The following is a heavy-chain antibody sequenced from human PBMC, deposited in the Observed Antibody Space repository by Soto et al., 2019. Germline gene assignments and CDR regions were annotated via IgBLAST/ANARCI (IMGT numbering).Heavy chain of an antibody. CDR1: GFTFSSYV. CDR2: ISSNGGST. J-gene: IGHJ4*02. Sequence: EVQLVESGGGLVQPGGSLRLSCAASGFTFSSYVMHWVRQAPGKGLEYVSAISSNGGSTYYANSVKGRFTISRDNSKNTLYLQMGSLRAEDMAVYYCARDSSRDEWGDILTGWYYFDYWGQGTLVTVSS. D-gene: IGHD3-9*01. CDR3: ARDSSRDEWGDILTGWYYFDY. V-gene: IGHV3-64*01.